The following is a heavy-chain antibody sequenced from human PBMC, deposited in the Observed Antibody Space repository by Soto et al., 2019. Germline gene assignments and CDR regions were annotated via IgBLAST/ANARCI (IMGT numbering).Heavy chain of an antibody. Sequence: PGGSLRLSCAASGFTVSSNYMSWVRQAPGKGLEWVSLIYSGGNTYYADSVKGRFTISRDNSKNTLYLQMNSLRAEDTALYYCARDLGSSADYWGQGTLVTVSS. J-gene: IGHJ4*02. CDR1: GFTVSSNY. V-gene: IGHV3-66*01. CDR2: IYSGGNT. D-gene: IGHD3-10*01. CDR3: ARDLGSSADY.